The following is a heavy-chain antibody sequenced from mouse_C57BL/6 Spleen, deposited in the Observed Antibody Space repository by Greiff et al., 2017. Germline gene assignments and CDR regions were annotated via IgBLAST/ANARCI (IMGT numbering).Heavy chain of an antibody. D-gene: IGHD1-2*01. Sequence: VQLQQSGPELVKPGASVKISCKASGYTFTDYYMNWVKQSHGKSLEWIGDINPNNGGTSYNQKFKGKATLTVDKSSSTAYMELRSLTSEDSAVYYCASTTAAYGGQGTLVTVSA. J-gene: IGHJ3*01. CDR2: INPNNGGT. V-gene: IGHV1-26*01. CDR3: ASTTAAY. CDR1: GYTFTDYY.